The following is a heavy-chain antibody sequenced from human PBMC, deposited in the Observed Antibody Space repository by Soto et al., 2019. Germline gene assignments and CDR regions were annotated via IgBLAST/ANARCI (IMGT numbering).Heavy chain of an antibody. J-gene: IGHJ4*02. CDR1: GFTFSNYY. CDR3: TTDRTPYYYDSSGYYYFDF. V-gene: IGHV3-11*01. CDR2: ISSSGSTI. Sequence: GGSLRLSCAASGFTFSNYYMSWFRKAQGKGLEWVSYISSSGSTIYYADSVKGRFTISRDNAKNSLYLQMNSLKTEDTAVYYCTTDRTPYYYDSSGYYYFDFWGQGTLVTVSS. D-gene: IGHD3-22*01.